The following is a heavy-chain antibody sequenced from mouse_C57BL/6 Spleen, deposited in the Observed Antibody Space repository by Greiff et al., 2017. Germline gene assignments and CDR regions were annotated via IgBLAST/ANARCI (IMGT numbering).Heavy chain of an antibody. D-gene: IGHD2-4*01. CDR2: INPYNGGT. Sequence: EVQLQQSGPVLVKPGASVKMSCKASGYTFTDYYMNWVKQSHGKSLEWIGVINPYNGGTSYNQKFKGKATLTVDKSSSTAYMELNSLTSEDSAVYYCARSGYDYDVGYAMDYWGQGTSVTVSS. CDR1: GYTFTDYY. V-gene: IGHV1-19*01. CDR3: ARSGYDYDVGYAMDY. J-gene: IGHJ4*01.